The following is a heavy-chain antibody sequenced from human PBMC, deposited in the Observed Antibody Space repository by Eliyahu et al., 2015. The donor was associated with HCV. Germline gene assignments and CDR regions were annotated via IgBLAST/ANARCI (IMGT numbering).Heavy chain of an antibody. J-gene: IGHJ3*02. CDR2: IYYSGST. CDR1: GGSISSSSYY. Sequence: QLQLQESGPGLVKPSETLSLTCTVSGGSISSSSYYWGWIRQPPGKGLEWIGSIYYSGSTYYNPSLKSRVTISVDTSKNQFSLKLSSVTAADTAVYYCARQLVVVPAAIPDAFDIWGQGTMVTVSS. CDR3: ARQLVVVPAAIPDAFDI. D-gene: IGHD2-2*02. V-gene: IGHV4-39*01.